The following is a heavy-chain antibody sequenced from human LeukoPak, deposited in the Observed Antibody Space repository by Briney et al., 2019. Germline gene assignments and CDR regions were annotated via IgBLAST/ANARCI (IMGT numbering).Heavy chain of an antibody. D-gene: IGHD3-9*01. Sequence: GGSLRLSCAASGFTFSSYAMSWVRQAPGKGLEWVSYISSSSSTIYYADSVKGRFTISRDNAKNSLYLQMNSLRAEDTAVYYCARDLTGGDDYYYYGMDVWGQGTTVTVSS. CDR3: ARDLTGGDDYYYYGMDV. CDR1: GFTFSSYA. J-gene: IGHJ6*02. V-gene: IGHV3-48*04. CDR2: ISSSSSTI.